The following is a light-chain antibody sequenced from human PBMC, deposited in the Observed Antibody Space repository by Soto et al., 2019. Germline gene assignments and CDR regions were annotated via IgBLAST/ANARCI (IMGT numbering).Light chain of an antibody. V-gene: IGKV1-27*01. Sequence: DIQMTQSPSSLSASAGDRVTITCRASQGISNHLAWHHQKPGQLPNLLIYAASILQSGVPTRFSGSGSGTDFTLTISSLQPEDVGIYYCQKFTSAPFTFGGGTKVDIK. CDR3: QKFTSAPFT. CDR2: AAS. J-gene: IGKJ4*01. CDR1: QGISNH.